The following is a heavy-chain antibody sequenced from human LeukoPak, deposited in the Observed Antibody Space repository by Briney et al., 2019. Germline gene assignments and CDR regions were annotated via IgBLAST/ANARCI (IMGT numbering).Heavy chain of an antibody. CDR1: GYSISSGYY. D-gene: IGHD3-16*01. Sequence: SETLSLTCAVSGYSISSGYYWGWIRQPPGKGLEWIGSIYHSGSTYYNPSPKSRVTISVDTSKNQFSLKLSSVTAADTAVYYCARANDDFDYWGQGTLVTVSS. CDR2: IYHSGST. V-gene: IGHV4-38-2*01. J-gene: IGHJ4*02. CDR3: ARANDDFDY.